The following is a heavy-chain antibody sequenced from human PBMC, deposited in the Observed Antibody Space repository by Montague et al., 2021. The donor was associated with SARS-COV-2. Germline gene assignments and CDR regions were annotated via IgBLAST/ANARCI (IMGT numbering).Heavy chain of an antibody. V-gene: IGHV4-34*01. J-gene: IGHJ4*02. CDR2: INHSGST. CDR3: ARDKRYNWIPDY. CDR1: GGSFSGYY. Sequence: SETLSLTCAVYGGSFSGYYWSWIRQPPGKGLEWIGEINHSGSTNYNPSLKSRVTISVDTSKNQFSLKLSSVTAADTAVYYCARDKRYNWIPDYWGQGTLVTVSS. D-gene: IGHD1-20*01.